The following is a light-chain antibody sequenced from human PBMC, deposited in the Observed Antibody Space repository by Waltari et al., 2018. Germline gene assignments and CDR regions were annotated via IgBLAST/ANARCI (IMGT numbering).Light chain of an antibody. CDR2: DVT. J-gene: IGLJ3*02. V-gene: IGLV2-11*01. CDR3: CSFAGTYTWV. Sequence: SALTQSRSVSGSPGQSVTIPCTGTTSDVGGYNYVSWYQHHPGKAPKLMIFDVTQRPSGVPDRFSGSKSANTASLTISGLQAEDEADYYCCSFAGTYTWVFGGGTKVTVL. CDR1: TSDVGGYNY.